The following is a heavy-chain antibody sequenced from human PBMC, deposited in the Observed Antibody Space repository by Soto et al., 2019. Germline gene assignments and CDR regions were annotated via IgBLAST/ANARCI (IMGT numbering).Heavy chain of an antibody. D-gene: IGHD6-19*01. CDR2: ITPFNGNT. J-gene: IGHJ6*02. V-gene: IGHV1-45*02. CDR3: ASQWLDVDYYYYGMDV. Sequence: SVKVSCKASGYTFTYRYLHWVRQAPGQALEWMGWITPFNGNTNYAQKFQDRVTITRDGSMSTAYMELSSLRSEDTAMYYCASQWLDVDYYYYGMDVWGQGTTVTVSS. CDR1: GYTFTYRY.